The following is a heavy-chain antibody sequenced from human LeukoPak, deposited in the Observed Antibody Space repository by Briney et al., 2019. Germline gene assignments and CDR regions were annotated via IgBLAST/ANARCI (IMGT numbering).Heavy chain of an antibody. CDR2: ISGSGAGT. CDR1: GFTFSGYA. V-gene: IGHV3-23*01. CDR3: AKMVREFYTISYYFDY. J-gene: IGHJ4*02. D-gene: IGHD2-8*01. Sequence: PGGSLRLSCAASGFTFSGYAMNCVRQAPGKGLEWVSGISGSGAGTYYADSVKGRFTISRDNSKNTLYLQMNSLRADDTAVYYCAKMVREFYTISYYFDYWGQGTLVTVSS.